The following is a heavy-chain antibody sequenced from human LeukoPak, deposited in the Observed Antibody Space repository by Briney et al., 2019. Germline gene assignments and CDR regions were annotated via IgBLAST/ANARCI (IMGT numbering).Heavy chain of an antibody. CDR1: GFTFSTYA. Sequence: PGGSLRLSCAASGFTFSTYAMSWVRQAAGKGLEWVSLISGSGGGTYYADSVKGRFTISRDNSKNTLYLQMNSLRAEDTAVYYCASTRIAVAGTSMSYYFDYWGQGTLVTVSS. J-gene: IGHJ4*02. CDR2: ISGSGGGT. CDR3: ASTRIAVAGTSMSYYFDY. D-gene: IGHD6-19*01. V-gene: IGHV3-23*01.